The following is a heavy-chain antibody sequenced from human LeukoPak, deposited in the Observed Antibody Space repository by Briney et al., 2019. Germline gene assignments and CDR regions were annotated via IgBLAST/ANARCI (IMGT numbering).Heavy chain of an antibody. CDR2: ISAYNGNT. CDR1: DYTFTVSYG. V-gene: IGHV1-18*01. Sequence: GASVKVSCKASDYTFTVSYGISWVRQAPGQGLEWMGWISAYNGNTNYAQKVQGRVTMTTDTSTSTAYMELRGLRSDDTAVYYCARGRTMADAFDIWGQGTMVIVSS. D-gene: IGHD3-10*01. J-gene: IGHJ3*02. CDR3: ARGRTMADAFDI.